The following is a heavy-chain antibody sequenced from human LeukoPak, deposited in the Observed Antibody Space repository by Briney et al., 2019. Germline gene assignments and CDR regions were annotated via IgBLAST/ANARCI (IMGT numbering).Heavy chain of an antibody. V-gene: IGHV3-74*01. CDR3: VKVSGDFYFDY. D-gene: IGHD5/OR15-5a*01. J-gene: IGHJ4*02. CDR1: GFTFSSYW. Sequence: GGSLRLSCAASGFTFSSYWMHWVRQAPGKGLAWVSRISPDGSSTSYADSVKGRFTISRDNAKNTLYLQMNSLRAEDTAVYLCVKVSGDFYFDYWGQGTLVTVSS. CDR2: ISPDGSST.